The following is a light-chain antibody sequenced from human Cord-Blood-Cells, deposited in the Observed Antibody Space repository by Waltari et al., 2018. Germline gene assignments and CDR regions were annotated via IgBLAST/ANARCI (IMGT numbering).Light chain of an antibody. CDR1: CSDVGGYNY. Sequence: QSALSQPAPASGPPDQSITIYCSGRCSDVGGYNYVPWYQQHPGKAPKLLIYDVSNRPSGVSNRFSGSKSGNTASLTIPGLQAEYEADYYCSSYTSSSTRVFGGGTKLTVL. CDR3: SSYTSSSTRV. CDR2: DVS. V-gene: IGLV2-14*01. J-gene: IGLJ2*01.